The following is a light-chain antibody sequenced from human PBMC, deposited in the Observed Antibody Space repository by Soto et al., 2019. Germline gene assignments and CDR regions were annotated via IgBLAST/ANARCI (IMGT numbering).Light chain of an antibody. Sequence: QPSLTQPAPMSGSPGNPDTISCTGTLNNFNNYIRVSWYQRPPGTGPKRIIFEVNNRPSGVPDRFSGSKSGNTASLTISGLQAEDEGEYYCSLYTTDSTYVLGPGSKVTGL. CDR1: LNNFNNYIR. J-gene: IGLJ1*01. CDR2: EVN. CDR3: SLYTTDSTYV. V-gene: IGLV2-18*01.